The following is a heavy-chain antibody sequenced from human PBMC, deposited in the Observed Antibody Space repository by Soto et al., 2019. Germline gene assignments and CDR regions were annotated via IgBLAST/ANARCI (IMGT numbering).Heavy chain of an antibody. CDR3: ARVGDSSSWLYYYYYGMDV. CDR1: GFTLSSYA. V-gene: IGHV3-13*01. CDR2: IGSAGDT. D-gene: IGHD6-13*01. J-gene: IGHJ6*02. Sequence: GGSLRLSCAASGFTLSSYAMHWVRQPTGKGLEWVSGIGSAGDTYYPGSVKGRFTISRENAKNSLILQMDSLRAEDTAVYYCARVGDSSSWLYYYYYGMDVWGQGTTVTVSS.